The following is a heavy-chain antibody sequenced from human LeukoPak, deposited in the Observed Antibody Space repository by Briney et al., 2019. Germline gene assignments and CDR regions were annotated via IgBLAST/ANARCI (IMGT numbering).Heavy chain of an antibody. CDR3: AREAASSGWFPYPDDAFDI. CDR2: ISSSSSTI. CDR1: GFTFSTYA. J-gene: IGHJ3*02. Sequence: GGSLRLSCAASGFTFSTYAMHWVRQAPGKGLEWVSYISSSSSTIYYADSVKGRFTISRDNAKNSLYLQMNSLRAEDTAVYYCAREAASSGWFPYPDDAFDIWGQGTMVTVSS. D-gene: IGHD6-19*01. V-gene: IGHV3-48*01.